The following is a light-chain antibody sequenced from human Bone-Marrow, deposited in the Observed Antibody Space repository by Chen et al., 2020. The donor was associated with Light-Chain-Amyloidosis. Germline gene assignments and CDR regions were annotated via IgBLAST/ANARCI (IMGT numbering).Light chain of an antibody. J-gene: IGLJ2*01. Sequence: QSALTHPPSASGPPGQPVTISCAGTNSDVGGYNFVSWYQHHPGKAPKLMIYEVNKRPSGVPDRFSGSKSGNTASLTVSGLQAEDEADYYCSSYADTNNLLFGGGTKLTVL. CDR1: NSDVGGYNF. V-gene: IGLV2-8*01. CDR3: SSYADTNNLL. CDR2: EVN.